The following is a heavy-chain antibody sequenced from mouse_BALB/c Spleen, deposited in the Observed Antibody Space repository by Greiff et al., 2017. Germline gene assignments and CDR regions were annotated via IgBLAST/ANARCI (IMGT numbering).Heavy chain of an antibody. Sequence: VQLKESGPGLVAPSPSLSITCTVSGFSLTSYGVHWVRQPPGKGLEWLGVIWAGGSTNNNSALMSRLSISKDNSKSQVFLKMNSLRTDDTAMYDCARDEGVRLYYFDYWGQGTTLTVSS. V-gene: IGHV2-9*02. D-gene: IGHD1-2*01. J-gene: IGHJ2*01. CDR1: GFSLTSYG. CDR2: IWAGGST. CDR3: ARDEGVRLYYFDY.